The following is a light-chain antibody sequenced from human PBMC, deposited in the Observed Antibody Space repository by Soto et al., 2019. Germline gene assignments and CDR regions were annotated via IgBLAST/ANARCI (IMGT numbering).Light chain of an antibody. CDR3: CSYGGSRAV. Sequence: QSALTQPASASGSPGQSITISCTGTSSDVGSHNLVSWYQQHPGQAPKLMIYEVSKRPLGVSACFSASKSGNTASLTISGLQAEDEADYYCCSYGGSRAVFGGGTQLTVL. CDR1: SSDVGSHNL. CDR2: EVS. V-gene: IGLV2-23*02. J-gene: IGLJ7*01.